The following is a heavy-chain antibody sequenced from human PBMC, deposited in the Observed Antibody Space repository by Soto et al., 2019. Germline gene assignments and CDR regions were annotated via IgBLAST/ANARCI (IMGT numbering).Heavy chain of an antibody. Sequence: SETLSLTCTVSGGSISSGGNYWSLIRQHPGKGLEWIGYIYYSGSTYYNPSLKSRVTISVDTSKNQFSLKLSSVTAADTAVYYCARAKKGIAAAENWFDPWGQRTPVTVSS. CDR2: IYYSGST. V-gene: IGHV4-31*03. D-gene: IGHD6-13*01. J-gene: IGHJ5*02. CDR3: ARAKKGIAAAENWFDP. CDR1: GGSISSGGNY.